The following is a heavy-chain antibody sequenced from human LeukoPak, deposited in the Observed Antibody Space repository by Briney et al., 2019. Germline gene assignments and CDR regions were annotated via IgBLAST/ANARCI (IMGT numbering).Heavy chain of an antibody. CDR2: INHSGST. CDR1: GGSFSGYY. CDR3: ARARYCSSTSCYLNYFDY. V-gene: IGHV4-34*01. D-gene: IGHD2-2*01. Sequence: PSETLSLTCAVYGGSFSGYYWSWTRQPPGKGLEWIGEINHSGSTNYNPSLKSRVTISVDTSKNQFSLKLSSVTAADTAVYYCARARYCSSTSCYLNYFDYWGQGTLVTVSS. J-gene: IGHJ4*02.